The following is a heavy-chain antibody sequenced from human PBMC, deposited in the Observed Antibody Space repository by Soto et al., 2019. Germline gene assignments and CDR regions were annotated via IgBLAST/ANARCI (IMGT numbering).Heavy chain of an antibody. CDR3: VKGPLHIGIVEVPFVDDAFEI. V-gene: IGHV1-8*01. J-gene: IGHJ3*02. CDR2: MNPNSGNT. Sequence: ASVKVSCKASGYTFTSYDINWVRQATGQGLEWMGWMNPNSGNTGYAQKFQGRVTMTRNTSISTAYMELSSLRSEDTAVYYCVKGPLHIGIVEVPFVDDAFEIWGQGAMVTVSS. CDR1: GYTFTSYD. D-gene: IGHD2-2*01.